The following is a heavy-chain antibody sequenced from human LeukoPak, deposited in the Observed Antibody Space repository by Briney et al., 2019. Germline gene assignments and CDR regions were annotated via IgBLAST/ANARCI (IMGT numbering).Heavy chain of an antibody. J-gene: IGHJ6*03. V-gene: IGHV1-2*02. CDR3: SKVAAALRAYYYMDV. CDR2: INPNSGGT. D-gene: IGHD6-13*01. Sequence: ASVKVSCKASGYTFTGYYMYWVRQAPGQGLEWMGWINPNSGGTKYAQKFQGRVTMTRDTSINTAYMELSRLRSDDTAVYYCSKVAAALRAYYYMDVWGKGTTVTVSS. CDR1: GYTFTGYY.